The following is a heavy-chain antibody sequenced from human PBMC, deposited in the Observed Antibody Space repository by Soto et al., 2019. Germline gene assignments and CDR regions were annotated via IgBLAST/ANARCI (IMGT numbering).Heavy chain of an antibody. J-gene: IGHJ4*02. Sequence: GESLKMSCQGSGYSFSSNGIGWVRQTPSKGQEWMGIIYPGDFEVKYSPSFRGQVTISVDTSISTAYLQWSSLKATDTAMYYCARHLYESSGYRYFDLWGQGTLVTVSS. CDR2: IYPGDFEV. D-gene: IGHD3-22*01. V-gene: IGHV5-51*01. CDR1: GYSFSSNG. CDR3: ARHLYESSGYRYFDL.